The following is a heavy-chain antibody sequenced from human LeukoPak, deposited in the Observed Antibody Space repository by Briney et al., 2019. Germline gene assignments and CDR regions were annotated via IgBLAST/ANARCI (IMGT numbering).Heavy chain of an antibody. CDR2: INYSGIT. Sequence: PSETLSLTCGVSGGSFSGYFWTWIRQPPGKGLEWIGEINYSGITKYKPSLKSRVTISVDTSKNQCSLKLPSVTAAYTAVYYCARVLYDYVWGNYRSEYFDYWGQGTLVTVSS. V-gene: IGHV4-34*01. CDR3: ARVLYDYVWGNYRSEYFDY. D-gene: IGHD3-16*02. J-gene: IGHJ4*02. CDR1: GGSFSGYF.